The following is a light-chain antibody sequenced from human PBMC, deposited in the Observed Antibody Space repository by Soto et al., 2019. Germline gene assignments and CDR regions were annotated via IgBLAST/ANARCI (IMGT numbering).Light chain of an antibody. CDR3: QQYGTSPGT. Sequence: EIVLTQSPDTLLLSPGERATLSSRASQSISSTQLVWYQQKPGQPPTILIFGASSRDTGIPDRFSGSGSGTDCTLTISGLQPEDFTVYYCQQYGTSPGTFGQGTKVDIK. CDR1: QSISSTQ. V-gene: IGKV3-20*01. CDR2: GAS. J-gene: IGKJ1*01.